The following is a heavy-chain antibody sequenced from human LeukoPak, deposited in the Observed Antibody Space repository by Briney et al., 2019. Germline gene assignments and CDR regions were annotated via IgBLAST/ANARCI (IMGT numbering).Heavy chain of an antibody. CDR2: VYYSGST. V-gene: IGHV4-59*11. CDR3: ARGHYGMDV. J-gene: IGHJ6*04. Sequence: PSDTLSFTCTVSGGSISGRYWTWIRQPPGKGLEWIGYVYYSGSTNYNPSLQSRVTISVDTSKNQFSLKLSSVTAADTAVYYCARGHYGMDVWGKGTTVTVSS. CDR1: GGSISGRY.